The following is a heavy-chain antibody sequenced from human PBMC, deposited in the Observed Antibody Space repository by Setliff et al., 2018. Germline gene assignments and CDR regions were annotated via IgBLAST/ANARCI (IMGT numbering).Heavy chain of an antibody. CDR3: ASPFNIYTAYY. CDR1: GFSLRDYT. D-gene: IGHD2-2*02. Sequence: GESLKISCVASGFSLRDYTINWVRQAPGKGLDWVSSIRSSGTSFYADSVKGRFTVSRDNAKNSVYLQMNSLRVEDTAIYYCASPFNIYTAYYWGQGTLDTVSS. J-gene: IGHJ4*02. V-gene: IGHV3-21*01. CDR2: IRSSGTS.